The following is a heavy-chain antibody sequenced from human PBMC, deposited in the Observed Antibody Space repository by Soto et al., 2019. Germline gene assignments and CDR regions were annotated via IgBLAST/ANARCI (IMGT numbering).Heavy chain of an antibody. CDR3: ARAYGDYVFDY. CDR2: IYYSGST. D-gene: IGHD4-17*01. J-gene: IGHJ4*02. CDR1: GGSISSYY. Sequence: SETLSLTCTVSGGSISSYYWSWIRQPPGKGLEWIGYIYYSGSTNYNPSLKSRVTISVDTSKNQFSLKLSSVTAADTVVYYCARAYGDYVFDYWGQGTLGTVS. V-gene: IGHV4-59*01.